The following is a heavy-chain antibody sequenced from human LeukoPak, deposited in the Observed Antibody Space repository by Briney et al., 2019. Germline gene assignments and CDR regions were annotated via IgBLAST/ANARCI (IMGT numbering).Heavy chain of an antibody. CDR1: GGSISSYY. CDR2: IYYSGST. D-gene: IGHD1-1*01. V-gene: IGHV4-59*01. CDR3: ARGVQLERFDY. Sequence: KSSETLSLTCTVSGGSISSYYWSWIRQPPGKGLEWIGYIYYSGSTNYNPSLKSRVTISVDTSKNQFSLKLSSMTAADTAVYYCARGVQLERFDYWGQGTLVTVSS. J-gene: IGHJ4*02.